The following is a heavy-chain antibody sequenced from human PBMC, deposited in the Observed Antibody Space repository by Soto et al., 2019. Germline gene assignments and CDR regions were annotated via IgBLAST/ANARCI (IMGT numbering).Heavy chain of an antibody. CDR1: GFTFSSYS. V-gene: IGHV3-21*01. D-gene: IGHD3-3*01. CDR2: ISSSSSYI. Sequence: GGSLRLSCAASGFTFSSYSMNWVRQAPGKGLEWVSSISSSSSYIYYADSVKGRFTISRDNAKNSLYLQMNSLRAEDTAVYYCARDSETVLRFLERPLEMDSSGQATLVTVSS. J-gene: IGHJ4*02. CDR3: ARDSETVLRFLERPLEMDS.